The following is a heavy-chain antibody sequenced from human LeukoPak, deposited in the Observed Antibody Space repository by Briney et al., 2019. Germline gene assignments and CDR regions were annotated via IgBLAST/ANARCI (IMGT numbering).Heavy chain of an antibody. CDR3: AELGITMIGGV. Sequence: GGSLRLSCAASGFTFSSYEMNWVRQAPGKGLEWVSYISSSGSTIYYADSVKGRFTIPRDNAKNSLYLQMNSLRAEDTAVYYCAELGITMIGGVWGKGTTVNISS. V-gene: IGHV3-48*03. CDR1: GFTFSSYE. CDR2: ISSSGSTI. J-gene: IGHJ6*04. D-gene: IGHD3-10*02.